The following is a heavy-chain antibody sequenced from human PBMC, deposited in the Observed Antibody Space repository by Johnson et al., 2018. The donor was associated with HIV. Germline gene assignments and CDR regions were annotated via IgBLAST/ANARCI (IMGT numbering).Heavy chain of an antibody. CDR3: ARDPDLDAFDI. CDR2: IKQDGSEK. V-gene: IGHV3-7*05. CDR1: PFTFNSNA. J-gene: IGHJ3*02. D-gene: IGHD1-14*01. Sequence: VQLVESGGGLVQPGGSLRLSCGASPFTFNSNATSWVRQAPGKGLEWMANIKQDGSEKYYVDSVRGRFTISRDNAKNSLYLQMNSLRAEDTAVYYCARDPDLDAFDIWGQGTMVTVSS.